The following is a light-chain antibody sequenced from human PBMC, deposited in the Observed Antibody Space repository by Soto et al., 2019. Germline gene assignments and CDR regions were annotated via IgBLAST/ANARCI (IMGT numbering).Light chain of an antibody. J-gene: IGKJ3*01. Sequence: EILLTQSPGTLSLSPGERATLSCRASQRVSSNYFAWYQQRPGQAPRLLIYGASSRATGIPDRFSGSGSGTDFTLTISRLEPEDFAVYYCHQYGSAPFTFGPGTKVDIK. CDR1: QRVSSNY. V-gene: IGKV3-20*01. CDR3: HQYGSAPFT. CDR2: GAS.